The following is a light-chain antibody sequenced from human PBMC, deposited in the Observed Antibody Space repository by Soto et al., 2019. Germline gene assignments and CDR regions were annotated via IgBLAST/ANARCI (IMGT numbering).Light chain of an antibody. V-gene: IGKV3-20*01. CDR2: GAS. Sequence: EIVLTQSPGSLSLSPGERATLSCRASQSVDSSFFAWYQQKPGQAPRLLIYGASNRATGIPDRFSGSGSGTDFTLTIGRLEPEDFAVYYCQQYVSPVTFGQGTKVEIK. CDR1: QSVDSSF. J-gene: IGKJ1*01. CDR3: QQYVSPVT.